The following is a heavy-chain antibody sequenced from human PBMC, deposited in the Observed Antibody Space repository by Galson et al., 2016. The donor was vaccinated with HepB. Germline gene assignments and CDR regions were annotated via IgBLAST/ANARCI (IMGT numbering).Heavy chain of an antibody. CDR2: ISSSSNTI. V-gene: IGHV3-11*04. Sequence: SLRLSCAASGFIFSDYHINWIRQAPGKGLEWISYISSSSNTIHYADSVKGRFTVSRDYAKNSLYLQMNSLRAEGTAVYYCARDSSSGYVIDAFDIWGQGTMVTVSS. CDR1: GFIFSDYH. J-gene: IGHJ3*02. CDR3: ARDSSSGYVIDAFDI. D-gene: IGHD5-12*01.